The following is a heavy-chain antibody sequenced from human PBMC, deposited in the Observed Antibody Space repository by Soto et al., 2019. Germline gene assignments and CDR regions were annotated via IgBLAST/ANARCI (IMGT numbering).Heavy chain of an antibody. D-gene: IGHD4-4*01. V-gene: IGHV4-39*01. CDR2: VYYRGRS. CDR1: CGSVTNSSYY. Sequence: SETLSLTCTVSCGSVTNSSYYWGWIRQSPGKGLEWIGSVYYRGRSYSKSSVKSRVTISVDTYKNQFSLNLNSVTASDTAVYFCVGQRTTVITQAYFDYWGQGALVTVSS. CDR3: VGQRTTVITQAYFDY. J-gene: IGHJ4*02.